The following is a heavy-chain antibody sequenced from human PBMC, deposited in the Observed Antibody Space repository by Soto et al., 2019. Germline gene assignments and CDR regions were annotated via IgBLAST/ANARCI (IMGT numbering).Heavy chain of an antibody. CDR3: ARVIAAVAGDDAFDI. J-gene: IGHJ3*02. CDR2: MNPNSGNT. CDR1: GYTFTSYD. Sequence: GASVKVSCKASGYTFTSYDINWVRQATGQGLEWMGWMNPNSGNTGYAQKFQGRVTMTRNTSISTAYMELSSLRSEDSAVYYCARVIAAVAGDDAFDIWGQGTMVTVSS. D-gene: IGHD6-19*01. V-gene: IGHV1-8*01.